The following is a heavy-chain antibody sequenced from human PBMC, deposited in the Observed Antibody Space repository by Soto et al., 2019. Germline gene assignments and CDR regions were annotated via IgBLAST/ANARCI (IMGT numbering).Heavy chain of an antibody. CDR2: IKSKTDGGTV. CDR3: SHGYYQYFES. CDR1: GVTLSNVW. D-gene: IGHD5-18*01. J-gene: IGHJ4*02. Sequence: GGSLRLSCAVSGVTLSNVWMNWVRQAPGKGPEWVGRIKSKTDGGTVEYAAPVKDRFTISRDDSENTLYLQMNSLKTEDTAVYYCSHGYYQYFESWGQRTLVTVSS. V-gene: IGHV3-15*07.